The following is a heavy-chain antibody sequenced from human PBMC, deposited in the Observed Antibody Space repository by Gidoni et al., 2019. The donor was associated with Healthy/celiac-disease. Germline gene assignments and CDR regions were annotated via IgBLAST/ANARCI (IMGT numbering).Heavy chain of an antibody. CDR3: ARVGYSYGSYYYYGMDV. V-gene: IGHV1-8*01. D-gene: IGHD5-18*01. CDR1: GYTFTSYD. CDR2: MNPNSGNT. J-gene: IGHJ6*02. Sequence: QVQLVPSGAEVKKPGASVKVSCKASGYTFTSYDINWVRQATGQGLEWMGWMNPNSGNTGYAQKFQGRVTMTRNTSISTAYMELSSLRSEDTAVYYCARVGYSYGSYYYYGMDVWGQGTTVTVSS.